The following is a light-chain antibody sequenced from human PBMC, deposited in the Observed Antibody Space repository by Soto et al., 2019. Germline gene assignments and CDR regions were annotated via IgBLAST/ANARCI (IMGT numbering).Light chain of an antibody. Sequence: DIQMTQSPSSLSASVGDRVTITCRASQGITNYLAWYQQKPGKVPKLLIYDASTLHSGVPSRFSGSGSGTDFTLTISSLQPEDVATYYCQKHNSDQFTFGPGTKVDIK. J-gene: IGKJ3*01. V-gene: IGKV1-27*01. CDR2: DAS. CDR3: QKHNSDQFT. CDR1: QGITNY.